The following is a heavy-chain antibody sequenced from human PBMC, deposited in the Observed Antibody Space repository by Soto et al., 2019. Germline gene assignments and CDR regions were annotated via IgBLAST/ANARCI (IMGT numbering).Heavy chain of an antibody. CDR3: ARRGTAYGVHYYYYYMDV. CDR1: GYTFTSYG. V-gene: IGHV1-18*01. CDR2: ISAYNGNT. D-gene: IGHD4-17*01. J-gene: IGHJ6*03. Sequence: ASVKVSCKASGYTFTSYGISWVRQAPGQGLEWMGWISAYNGNTNYAQKLQGRVTMTTDTSTSTAYMELRSLRSDDTAVYYCARRGTAYGVHYYYYYMDVWGKGTTVTVSS.